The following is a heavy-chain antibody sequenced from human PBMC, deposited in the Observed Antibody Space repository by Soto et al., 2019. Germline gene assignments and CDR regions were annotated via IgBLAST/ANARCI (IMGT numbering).Heavy chain of an antibody. Sequence: QVQLQESGPGLVKPSQTLSLTCTVSGGSISSGGYYWSWIRQHPGKGLEWIGYIYYSGSTHYNQSLKSRVTISVDTSKNQFSLKLNSVTAADTAVYYCARALTTVTLFDPWGQGTLVTVSS. CDR3: ARALTTVTLFDP. J-gene: IGHJ5*02. V-gene: IGHV4-31*03. CDR2: IYYSGST. D-gene: IGHD4-17*01. CDR1: GGSISSGGYY.